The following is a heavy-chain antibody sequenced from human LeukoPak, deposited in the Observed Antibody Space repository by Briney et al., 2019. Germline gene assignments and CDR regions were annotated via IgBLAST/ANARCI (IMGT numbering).Heavy chain of an antibody. CDR3: ARDPCRNQVQDYYMDV. CDR1: GYTFTSYY. Sequence: ASVKVSCKASGYTFTSYYMHWVRQAPGQGLEWMGIINPSGGSTSYAQKFQGRVTMTRDMSTSTVYMELSSLRSEDTAVYYCARDPCRNQVQDYYMDVWGKGTTVTVSS. D-gene: IGHD1-14*01. V-gene: IGHV1-46*01. J-gene: IGHJ6*03. CDR2: INPSGGST.